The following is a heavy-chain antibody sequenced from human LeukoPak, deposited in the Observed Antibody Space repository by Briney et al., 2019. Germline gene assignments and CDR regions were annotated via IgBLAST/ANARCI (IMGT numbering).Heavy chain of an antibody. J-gene: IGHJ4*02. CDR3: ARDYDFWTFDY. CDR1: GFTFSSYW. D-gene: IGHD3-3*01. V-gene: IGHV3-74*01. Sequence: GGSLRLSCAASGFTFSSYWMHWVRHAPGKGLVWVSRINSDGSRTNYADSVKGRFTISRDNAKNTMYLQMNSLRAEDTAVYYCARDYDFWTFDYWGQGTLVTVSS. CDR2: INSDGSRT.